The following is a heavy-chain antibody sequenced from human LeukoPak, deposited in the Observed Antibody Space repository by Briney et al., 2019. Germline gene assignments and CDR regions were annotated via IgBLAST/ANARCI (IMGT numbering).Heavy chain of an antibody. CDR3: ATPHGGELLNYYCYYMDV. V-gene: IGHV1-69*13. CDR1: GGTFSSYA. CDR2: IIPIFGTA. J-gene: IGHJ6*03. Sequence: SVKVSCKASGGTFSSYAISWVRQAPGQGLEWMGGIIPIFGTADYAQKFQGRVTIRADESTSTAYMELSSLRSEDTAVYNCATPHGGELLNYYCYYMDVWGKGTTVTVSS. D-gene: IGHD1-26*01.